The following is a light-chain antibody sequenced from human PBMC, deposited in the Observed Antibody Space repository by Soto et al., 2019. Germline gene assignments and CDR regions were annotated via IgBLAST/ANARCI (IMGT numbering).Light chain of an antibody. J-gene: IGKJ4*01. V-gene: IGKV1-33*01. Sequence: DTPMTQSPSSLSASVGDRVTITCQASQDITKYVNWYQQKPGQAPKLLIYDASSLQTGVPSRFSGSGSGTDFTFTITSLLPEDTATYYCQQYDNFPLTFGGGTKVEIK. CDR2: DAS. CDR3: QQYDNFPLT. CDR1: QDITKY.